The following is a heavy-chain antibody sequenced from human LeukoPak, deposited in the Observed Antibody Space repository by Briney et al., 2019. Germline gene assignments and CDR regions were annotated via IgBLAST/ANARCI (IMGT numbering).Heavy chain of an antibody. CDR3: ARVGYSSSSGARL. D-gene: IGHD6-6*01. CDR1: GYTFTGYY. V-gene: IGHV1-2*02. CDR2: INPNSGGT. Sequence: GASVKVSCKASGYTFTGYYMHWVRQAPGQGLEWMGWINPNSGGTNYAQKFQGGVTMTRDTSISTVYMELSRLRSDDTAVYYCARVGYSSSSGARLWGQGTLVTVSS. J-gene: IGHJ4*02.